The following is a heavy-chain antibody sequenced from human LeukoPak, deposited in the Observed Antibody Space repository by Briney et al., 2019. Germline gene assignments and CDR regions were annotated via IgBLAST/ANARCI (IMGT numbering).Heavy chain of an antibody. J-gene: IGHJ4*02. CDR1: GYTFTGYY. V-gene: IGHV1-2*02. Sequence: ASVTVSCTASGYTFTGYYMHWVRQAPGQGLEWMGWINPNSGGTNYAQKFQGRVTMTRDTSISTAYMELSRLRSDDTAVYYCAREQPGYSSGLIDYWGQGTLVTVSS. D-gene: IGHD6-19*01. CDR3: AREQPGYSSGLIDY. CDR2: INPNSGGT.